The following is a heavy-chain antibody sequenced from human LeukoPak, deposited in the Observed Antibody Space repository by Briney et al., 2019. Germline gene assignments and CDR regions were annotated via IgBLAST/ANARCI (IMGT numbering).Heavy chain of an antibody. V-gene: IGHV3-74*01. D-gene: IGHD3-10*01. CDR3: ARDYGRSRDYGMDV. CDR1: GFTLSNYW. CDR2: INADGSSA. J-gene: IGHJ6*02. Sequence: PGGSLRLSCAASGFTLSNYWMHWVRQAPGKGLVWVSRINADGSSASYADSVKGRFPISRDNAKNTLYLQMNSLRAEDTAMYYCARDYGRSRDYGMDVWGQGTTVTVSS.